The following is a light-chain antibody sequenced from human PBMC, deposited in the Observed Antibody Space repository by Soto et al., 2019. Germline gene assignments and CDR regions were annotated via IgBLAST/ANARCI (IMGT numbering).Light chain of an antibody. CDR1: SSDVGAYTY. CDR3: SAYAGSNDFVV. V-gene: IGLV2-8*01. J-gene: IGLJ7*01. Sequence: QSALTQPPSASGSPGQSVTISCTGTSSDVGAYTYVSWYQQHPGKAPKLMIFEVNKRPSGVPDRFSGSKSGNTASLTVSGLQAEDEADYYCSAYAGSNDFVVFGGGTQLTVI. CDR2: EVN.